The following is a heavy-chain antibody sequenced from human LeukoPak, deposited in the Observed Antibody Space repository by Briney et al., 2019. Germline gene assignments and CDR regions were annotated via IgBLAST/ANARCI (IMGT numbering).Heavy chain of an antibody. CDR3: ARGRPIVIKYYYGSGSYRGYYYYMDV. CDR2: INHSGST. D-gene: IGHD3-10*01. J-gene: IGHJ6*03. CDR1: GGSVSTGSYY. Sequence: PSETLSLTCTVSGGSVSTGSYYWSWIRQPPGKGLEWIGEINHSGSTNYNPSLKSRVTISVDTSKNQFSLKLSSVTAADTAVYYCARGRPIVIKYYYGSGSYRGYYYYMDVWGKGTTVTVSS. V-gene: IGHV4-39*07.